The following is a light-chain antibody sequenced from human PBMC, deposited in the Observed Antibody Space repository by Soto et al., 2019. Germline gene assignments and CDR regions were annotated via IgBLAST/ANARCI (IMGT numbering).Light chain of an antibody. Sequence: DIVLTQSPGTLSLSQGERATLSCRARQSVSASYLAWYQQKPGQAPRLLIYGASTRATGVPDRFTGSGSGTDFTLTISRLEPEDSAVYSCQQYGSSPRTFGQGTKLEIK. CDR3: QQYGSSPRT. V-gene: IGKV3-20*01. CDR2: GAS. CDR1: QSVSASY. J-gene: IGKJ2*01.